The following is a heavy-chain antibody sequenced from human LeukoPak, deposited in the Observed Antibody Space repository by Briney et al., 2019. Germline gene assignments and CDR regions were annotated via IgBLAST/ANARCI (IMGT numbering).Heavy chain of an antibody. CDR1: GGSVSSGSYY. CDR3: ARWRSGGSRYFCPRGPRDAFDI. V-gene: IGHV4-39*07. CDR2: INHSGST. J-gene: IGHJ3*02. Sequence: MPSETLSLTCTVSGGSVSSGSYYWSWIRQPPGKGLEWIGEINHSGSTNYNPSLKSRVTISVDTSKNQFSLKLSSVTAADTAVYYCARWRSGGSRYFCPRGPRDAFDIWGQGTMVTVSS. D-gene: IGHD2-15*01.